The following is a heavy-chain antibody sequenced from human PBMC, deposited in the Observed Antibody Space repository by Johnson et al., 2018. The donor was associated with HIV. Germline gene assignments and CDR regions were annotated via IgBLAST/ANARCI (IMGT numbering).Heavy chain of an antibody. J-gene: IGHJ3*02. CDR1: GFTVSSNY. D-gene: IGHD3-16*01. CDR3: ARDVKVCAFDI. Sequence: VLLVESGGGLVQPGGSLRLSCAASGFTVSSNYMSWVRQAPGKGLEWVSVIYSGGSTYYADAVKGRFTISRDNSKHTLYLQMNSLRAEDTAVYYCARDVKVCAFDIWGQGTMVTVSS. CDR2: IYSGGST. V-gene: IGHV3-66*01.